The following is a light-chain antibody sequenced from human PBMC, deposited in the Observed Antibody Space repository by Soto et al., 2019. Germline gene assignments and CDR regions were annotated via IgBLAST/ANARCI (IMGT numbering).Light chain of an antibody. J-gene: IGLJ2*01. CDR3: SIFAGGNSVI. CDR2: EVT. CDR1: SSDIGSYVF. Sequence: QSALTHPPSASGSPVPSVAISCTGTSSDIGSYVFVSWYQQHPGKAPKLLIYEVTKRPSGVPDRFSGSKSVNTASLPVSGLQVEDEADYYCSIFAGGNSVIFGGGAQLTVL. V-gene: IGLV2-8*01.